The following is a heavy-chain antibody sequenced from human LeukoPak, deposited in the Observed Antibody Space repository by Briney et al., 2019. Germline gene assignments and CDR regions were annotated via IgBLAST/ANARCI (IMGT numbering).Heavy chain of an antibody. CDR2: ISSSSYI. V-gene: IGHV3-21*01. CDR3: ARERIAVAAPDY. Sequence: GGSLRLSCAASGFTFSSYWMHWVRQAPGKGLEWVSSISSSSYIYYADSVKGRFTISRDNAKNSLYLQMNSLRAEDTAVYYCARERIAVAAPDYWGQGTLVTVSS. D-gene: IGHD6-19*01. J-gene: IGHJ4*02. CDR1: GFTFSSYW.